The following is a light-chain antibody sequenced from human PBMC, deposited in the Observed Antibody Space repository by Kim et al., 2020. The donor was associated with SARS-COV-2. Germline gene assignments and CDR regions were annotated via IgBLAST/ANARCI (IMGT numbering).Light chain of an antibody. J-gene: IGLJ2*01. CDR2: DNN. Sequence: GQKVTISRSGSSSNSSQNYVTWSQQFPGTAPKLLIYDNNKRHSGIPDRSSGSKSGTSATLGITGLQTGDEADYYCGTWDSSLNGLVFGGGTQLTVL. V-gene: IGLV1-51*01. CDR1: SSNSSQNY. CDR3: GTWDSSLNGLV.